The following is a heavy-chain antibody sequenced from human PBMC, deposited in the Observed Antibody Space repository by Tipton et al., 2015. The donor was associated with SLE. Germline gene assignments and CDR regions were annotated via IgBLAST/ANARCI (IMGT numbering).Heavy chain of an antibody. J-gene: IGHJ2*01. CDR1: GFTFDDYA. CDR3: AKDIGVRGVIITPYFDL. V-gene: IGHV3-9*01. D-gene: IGHD3-10*01. CDR2: ISWNSGSI. Sequence: SLRLSCAASGFTFDDYAMHWVRQAPGKGLEWVSGISWNSGSIGYADSVKGRFTISRDNAKNSLYLQMNSLRAEDTALYYCAKDIGVRGVIITPYFDLWAVAPWSLSPQ.